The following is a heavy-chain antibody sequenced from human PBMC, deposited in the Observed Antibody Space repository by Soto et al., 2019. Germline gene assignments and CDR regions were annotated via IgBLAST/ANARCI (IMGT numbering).Heavy chain of an antibody. CDR2: ISGSGGST. V-gene: IGHV3-23*01. D-gene: IGHD3-10*01. J-gene: IGHJ4*02. CDR3: AKGTSRGSIKGTINYYGSGSYSPEYYFDY. Sequence: GGSLRLSCAASGFTFSSYAMSWVRQAPGKGLEWVSAISGSGGSTYYADSVKGRFTISRDNSKNTLYLQMNSLRAEDTAVYYCAKGTSRGSIKGTINYYGSGSYSPEYYFDYWGQGTLVTVSS. CDR1: GFTFSSYA.